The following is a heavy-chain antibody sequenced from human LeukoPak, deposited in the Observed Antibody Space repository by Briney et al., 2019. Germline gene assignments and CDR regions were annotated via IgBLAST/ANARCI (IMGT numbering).Heavy chain of an antibody. CDR2: IYYSGST. Sequence: PSETLSLTCTVSGGSISSHYWSWIRQPPGKGLEWIGYIYYSGSTNYNPSLKSRVTISVDTSKNQFSLKVTSVTAADTAVYYCARGGAAAGNFDYWGQGTLVTVSS. J-gene: IGHJ4*02. CDR1: GGSISSHY. D-gene: IGHD6-13*01. CDR3: ARGGAAAGNFDY. V-gene: IGHV4-59*11.